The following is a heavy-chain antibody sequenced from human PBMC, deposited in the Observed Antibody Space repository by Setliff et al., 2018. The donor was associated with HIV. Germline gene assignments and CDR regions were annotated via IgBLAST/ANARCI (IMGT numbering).Heavy chain of an antibody. CDR1: GFSFSNAA. Sequence: QPGGSLRLSCAASGFSFSNAAMQWVRQAPGKGLEWVAVISQYENKVYYADSVKGRFTTSRDNSKNTVYLHLSSLRAEDTAMYYCAKDGGSYFTEFDSWGQGALVTVSS. D-gene: IGHD3-10*01. CDR2: ISQYENKV. CDR3: AKDGGSYFTEFDS. V-gene: IGHV3-30*04. J-gene: IGHJ4*02.